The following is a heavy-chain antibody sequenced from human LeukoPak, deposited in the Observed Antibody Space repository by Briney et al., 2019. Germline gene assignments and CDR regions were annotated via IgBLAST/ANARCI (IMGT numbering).Heavy chain of an antibody. Sequence: ASVKVSCKASGYTFTSYGISWVRQAPGQGLEWMGWISAYNGNTNCAQKLQGRVTMTTDTSTSTAYMELRSLRSDDTVVYYCARLGIAAWIPHYFDYWGQGTLVTVSS. CDR2: ISAYNGNT. CDR3: ARLGIAAWIPHYFDY. D-gene: IGHD6-13*01. CDR1: GYTFTSYG. J-gene: IGHJ4*02. V-gene: IGHV1-18*01.